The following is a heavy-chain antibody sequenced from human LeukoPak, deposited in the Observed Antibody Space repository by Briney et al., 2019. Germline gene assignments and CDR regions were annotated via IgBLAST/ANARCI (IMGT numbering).Heavy chain of an antibody. CDR1: GGSISSYY. CDR2: IYTSGST. CDR3: ARGTHYYDSSGYLYYFDY. J-gene: IGHJ4*02. Sequence: SETLSLTCTVSGGSISSYYWSWIRLPAGKGLEWIGRIYTSGSTNYNPSLKSRVTMSVDTSKNQFSLKLSSVTAADTAVYYCARGTHYYDSSGYLYYFDYWGQGTLVTVSS. D-gene: IGHD3-22*01. V-gene: IGHV4-4*07.